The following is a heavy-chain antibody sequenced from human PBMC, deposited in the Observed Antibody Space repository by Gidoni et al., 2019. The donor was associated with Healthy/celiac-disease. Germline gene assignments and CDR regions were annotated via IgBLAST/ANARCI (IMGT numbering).Heavy chain of an antibody. D-gene: IGHD2-15*01. J-gene: IGHJ3*02. V-gene: IGHV4-34*01. CDR2: INHSGST. CDR3: ARTPIVVVVAAWGWERRLDAFDI. Sequence: QVQLQQWGAGLLKPSETLSLTCAVSGGSFSGYYWSWIRQPPGKGLEWIGEINHSGSTNYNPSLKSRVTISVDTSKNQFSLKLSSVTAADTAVYYCARTPIVVVVAAWGWERRLDAFDIWGQGTMVTVSS. CDR1: GGSFSGYY.